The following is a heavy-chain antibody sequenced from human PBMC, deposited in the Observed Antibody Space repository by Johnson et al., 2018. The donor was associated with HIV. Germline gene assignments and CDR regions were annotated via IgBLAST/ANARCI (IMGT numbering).Heavy chain of an antibody. Sequence: VRLVESGGGLVKPGGSLRVSCAASGFIFSSYAMHWVRQAPGKGLECISVIYSGGSTYYADSVKGRFTISRDNSKNTLYLQMNSLRAEDTAVYYCATNRGGAFDIWGQGTMVTVSS. CDR3: ATNRGGAFDI. CDR2: IYSGGST. CDR1: GFIFSSYA. V-gene: IGHV3-66*01. J-gene: IGHJ3*02. D-gene: IGHD2/OR15-2a*01.